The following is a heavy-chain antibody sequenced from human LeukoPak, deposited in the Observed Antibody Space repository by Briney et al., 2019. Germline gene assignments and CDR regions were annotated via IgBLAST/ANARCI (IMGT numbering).Heavy chain of an antibody. CDR3: TRSAAISSSWSLFDY. CDR1: GYTFTAFY. D-gene: IGHD6-13*01. CDR2: ISPNTGDT. Sequence: ASVKVSCKPSGYTFTAFYIHWVRQAPGHGLEWMGWISPNTGDTKFAQKFEGGVTLTRDTSTSAAYMELNGLTSADTAVYYCTRSAAISSSWSLFDYWGQGTLVTVSP. V-gene: IGHV1-2*02. J-gene: IGHJ4*02.